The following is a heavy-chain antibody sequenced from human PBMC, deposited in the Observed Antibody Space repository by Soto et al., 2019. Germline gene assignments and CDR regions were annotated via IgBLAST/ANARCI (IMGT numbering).Heavy chain of an antibody. CDR1: GFTFDDYA. J-gene: IGHJ4*02. CDR2: ISRNSGSI. D-gene: IGHD3-3*01. CDR3: AKEFRIFGVDGAH. Sequence: PGGSLRLSCAASGFTFDDYAMHWVRQAPGKGLEWVSGISRNSGSIGYADSVKGRFTISRDNAKNSLYLQMNSLRAEDTALYYCAKEFRIFGVDGAHWGQGTLVTVSS. V-gene: IGHV3-9*01.